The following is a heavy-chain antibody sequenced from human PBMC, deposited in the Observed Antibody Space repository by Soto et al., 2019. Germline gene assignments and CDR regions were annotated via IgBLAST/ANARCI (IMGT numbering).Heavy chain of an antibody. D-gene: IGHD3-10*01. Sequence: EVQLLESGGILVHPGGSLRLSCAASGFTFSSYAMTWVRQAPGKGLEWVSAISGSGGSTYYADSVKGRFTISRDNSKNKLYLQMNSLRAEGTAVYYCAKGSGLLLWFGELSANGPHYCYYYGMDVWGQGTTVTVSS. CDR1: GFTFSSYA. CDR3: AKGSGLLLWFGELSANGPHYCYYYGMDV. J-gene: IGHJ6*02. V-gene: IGHV3-23*01. CDR2: ISGSGGST.